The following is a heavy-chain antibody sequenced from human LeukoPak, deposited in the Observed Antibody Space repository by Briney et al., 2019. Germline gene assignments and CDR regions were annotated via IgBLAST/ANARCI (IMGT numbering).Heavy chain of an antibody. V-gene: IGHV4-59*08. J-gene: IGHJ4*02. CDR1: GGSISSYY. CDR3: ARHQKRLLWFGSFDY. D-gene: IGHD3-10*01. CDR2: IYYSGST. Sequence: SETLSLTCTVSGGSISSYYWSWIRQPPGKGLEWIGYIYYSGSTNYNPSLKSRVTISVDTSKNQFSLKLSSVTAADTAVYYCARHQKRLLWFGSFDYWGQGTLVTVSS.